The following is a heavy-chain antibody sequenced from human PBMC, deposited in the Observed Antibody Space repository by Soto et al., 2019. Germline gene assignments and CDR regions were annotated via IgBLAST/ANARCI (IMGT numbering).Heavy chain of an antibody. J-gene: IGHJ4*02. D-gene: IGHD2-2*03. V-gene: IGHV3-23*01. CDR1: GLTFSDFA. CDR3: AKMEGMDPWAYSFDY. CDR2: IYGGGNGP. Sequence: PGGSLRLSCAATGLTFSDFAMSWVRQAPGKGLEWVSRIYGGGNGPHYADSVKGRVTISRDNSKNTLYLQMNSLRAEDTAVYYCAKMEGMDPWAYSFDYWGQGTLVTVSS.